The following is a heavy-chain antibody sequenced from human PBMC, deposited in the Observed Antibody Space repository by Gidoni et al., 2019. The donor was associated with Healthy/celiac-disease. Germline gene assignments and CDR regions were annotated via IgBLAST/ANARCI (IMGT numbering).Heavy chain of an antibody. J-gene: IGHJ4*02. D-gene: IGHD3-10*01. V-gene: IGHV3-30*03. CDR3: AALWFGESDDY. CDR2: ISYDGSNK. Sequence: QVQLVESGGGVVQPGRSLRRTCAASGFTFGSYGMHWVRTAPGKGLEWVAVISYDGSNKYYADSVKGRFTISRDNSKNTLYLQMNGLRAEDTAVYYCAALWFGESDDYWGQGTLVTVSS. CDR1: GFTFGSYG.